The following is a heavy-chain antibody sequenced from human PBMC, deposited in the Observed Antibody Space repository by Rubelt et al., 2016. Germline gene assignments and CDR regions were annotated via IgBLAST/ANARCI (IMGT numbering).Heavy chain of an antibody. CDR2: GST. D-gene: IGHD6-13*01. CDR3: ARIAELNIYYFDY. V-gene: IGHV3-20*03. Sequence: GSTSYADSVKGRFTISRDNAKNSLYLQMNSLRAEDTALYYCARIAELNIYYFDYWGQGTLVTVSS. J-gene: IGHJ4*02.